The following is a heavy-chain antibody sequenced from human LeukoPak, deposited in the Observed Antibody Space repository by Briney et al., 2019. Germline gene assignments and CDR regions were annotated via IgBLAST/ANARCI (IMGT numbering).Heavy chain of an antibody. CDR2: VKYDGTYT. D-gene: IGHD6-13*01. Sequence: GGSLRLSCAVSGFTLSAHDMHWVRQTPGKGLAWVAVVKYDGTYTSYAASVKGRFTISRDNSKNTVVLQMNSLSVDDTAIYYCARQSLAASGLDYWGQGMLVTVSS. CDR3: ARQSLAASGLDY. V-gene: IGHV3-30*04. CDR1: GFTLSAHD. J-gene: IGHJ4*02.